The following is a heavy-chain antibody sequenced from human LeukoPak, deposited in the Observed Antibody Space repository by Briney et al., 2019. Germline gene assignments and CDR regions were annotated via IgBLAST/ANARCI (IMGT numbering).Heavy chain of an antibody. CDR3: ARVRYDSSGYYFDY. Sequence: SETLSLXCTVSGGSISSYYWSWIRQPPGKGLEWIGYIYYSGSTNYNPSLKSRVTISVDTSKNQFSLKLSSVTAADTAVYYCARVRYDSSGYYFDYWGQGTLVTVSS. V-gene: IGHV4-59*01. CDR2: IYYSGST. D-gene: IGHD3-22*01. CDR1: GGSISSYY. J-gene: IGHJ4*02.